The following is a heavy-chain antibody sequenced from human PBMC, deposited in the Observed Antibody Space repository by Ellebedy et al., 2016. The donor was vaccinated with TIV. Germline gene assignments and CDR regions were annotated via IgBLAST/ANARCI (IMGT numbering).Heavy chain of an antibody. CDR2: IYYSGST. Sequence: SETLSLTXIVSGGSVSSGSNYWSWIRQPPGKGLEWIGYIYYSGSTNYNPSLKSRVTISVDTSRNQFSLKLSSVTAADTAVYYCARGEVVRGVIYYYYGMDVWGQGTTVTVSS. D-gene: IGHD3-10*01. V-gene: IGHV4-61*01. CDR3: ARGEVVRGVIYYYYGMDV. J-gene: IGHJ6*02. CDR1: GGSVSSGSNY.